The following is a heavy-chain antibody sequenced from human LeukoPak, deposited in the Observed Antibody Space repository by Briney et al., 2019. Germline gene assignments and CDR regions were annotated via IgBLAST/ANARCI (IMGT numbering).Heavy chain of an antibody. V-gene: IGHV4-59*12. J-gene: IGHJ6*04. CDR1: GGSISSYY. Sequence: PSETLSLTCTVSGGSISSYYWSWIRQPPGKGLEWIGYIYYSGSTNYNPSLKSRVTISVDTSKNQFSLKLNSVTAADTAVYYCASTMIRGKMDVWGKGTTVTVSS. CDR3: ASTMIRGKMDV. CDR2: IYYSGST. D-gene: IGHD3-10*01.